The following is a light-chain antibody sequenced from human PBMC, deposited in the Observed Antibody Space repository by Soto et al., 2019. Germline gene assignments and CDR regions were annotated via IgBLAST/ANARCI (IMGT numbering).Light chain of an antibody. CDR1: QSVSTY. J-gene: IGKJ4*01. Sequence: EIVLTQSPATLSLSPGEGATLSCRASQSVSTYLAWYQQRPGQAPKLLIYDASNRATGIPARFSGSGSGTDFTLTISSLEPEDFALYFCQRRHSWPLTFGGGTKVEIK. V-gene: IGKV3-11*01. CDR3: QRRHSWPLT. CDR2: DAS.